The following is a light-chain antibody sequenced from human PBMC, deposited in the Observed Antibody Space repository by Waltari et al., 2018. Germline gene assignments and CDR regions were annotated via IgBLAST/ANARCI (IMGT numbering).Light chain of an antibody. CDR2: KAP. Sequence: DIQMTQSPSALSASVGDSVTITCRASQDIKTWLAWYQQKPGKGPNLLIDKAPSLESGVPSRFSGSASGTEFTLTISSLQPDDFATYFCQQYHRYPVTFGGGTKVDIK. J-gene: IGKJ4*01. CDR3: QQYHRYPVT. CDR1: QDIKTW. V-gene: IGKV1-5*03.